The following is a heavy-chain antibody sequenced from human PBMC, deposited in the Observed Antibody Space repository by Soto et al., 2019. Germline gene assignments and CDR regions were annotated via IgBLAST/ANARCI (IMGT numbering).Heavy chain of an antibody. Sequence: QVQLEQSGGEVKKPGSSVKVSCKASRVTFIKFIVTWVRPAPGLGLEWVGGIIPIFGTANYAQKFQGRVTITADESNSTSYLKVSNLRSEDTAVYYGAKVRYSSPMGYYYGMDVWGQGTTVTVSS. CDR2: IIPIFGTA. J-gene: IGHJ6*02. CDR3: AKVRYSSPMGYYYGMDV. CDR1: RVTFIKFI. D-gene: IGHD6-19*01. V-gene: IGHV1-69*01.